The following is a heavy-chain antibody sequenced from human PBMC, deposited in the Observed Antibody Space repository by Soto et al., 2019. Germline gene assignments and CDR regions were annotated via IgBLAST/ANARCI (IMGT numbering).Heavy chain of an antibody. V-gene: IGHV3-23*01. CDR3: AKGGWGTVLDY. CDR1: GFTFSNYA. Sequence: EVPLLESGGGLVQPGGSLRLSCAASGFTFSNYALTWVRQAPGKGLEWVSAISGSDGTTYYADSVKGRFTISRDNSMNTLYLQLDSLRGEDTAMYYCAKGGWGTVLDYWGQGTLVTVSS. CDR2: ISGSDGTT. D-gene: IGHD1-1*01. J-gene: IGHJ4*02.